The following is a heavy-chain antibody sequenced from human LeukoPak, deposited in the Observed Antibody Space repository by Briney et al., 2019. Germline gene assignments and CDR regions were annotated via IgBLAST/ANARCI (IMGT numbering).Heavy chain of an antibody. CDR1: GFTFSSYA. Sequence: GRSLRLSCAASGFTFSSYAMHWVRQAPGKGLEWVAVISYDGSNKYYADSVKGRFTISRDNSKNTLYLQMNSLRAEDTAVYYCAGRILTGALDYWGQGTLVTVSS. J-gene: IGHJ4*02. D-gene: IGHD3-9*01. V-gene: IGHV3-30-3*01. CDR2: ISYDGSNK. CDR3: AGRILTGALDY.